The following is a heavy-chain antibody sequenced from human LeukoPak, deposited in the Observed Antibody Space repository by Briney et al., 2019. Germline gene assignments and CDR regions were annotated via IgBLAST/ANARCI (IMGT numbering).Heavy chain of an antibody. J-gene: IGHJ3*02. CDR2: ISAYNGNT. Sequence: GASVKVSCKASGYTFTSYGISWVRQAPGQGLEWMGWISAYNGNTNYAQKLQGRVTMTTDTSTSTAYMELRSLRSEDTAVYYCARDRNDFWSAIDAFDIWGQGTMVTVSS. CDR3: ARDRNDFWSAIDAFDI. D-gene: IGHD3-3*01. CDR1: GYTFTSYG. V-gene: IGHV1-18*01.